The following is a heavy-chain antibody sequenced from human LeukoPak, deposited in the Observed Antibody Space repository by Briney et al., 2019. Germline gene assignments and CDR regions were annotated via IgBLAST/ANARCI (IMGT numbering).Heavy chain of an antibody. J-gene: IGHJ4*02. V-gene: IGHV3-23*01. CDR2: ISGSGGST. CDR1: GFTFSSYA. D-gene: IGHD1-26*01. CDR3: AKKRWGRGSYGSSVVDY. Sequence: PGGSLRLSCAASGFTFSSYAMSWVRQAPGKGLEWVSAISGSGGSTYYADSVKGRFTISRDNSKNTLYLQMNSLRAEDTAVYYCAKKRWGRGSYGSSVVDYWGQGTLVTVSS.